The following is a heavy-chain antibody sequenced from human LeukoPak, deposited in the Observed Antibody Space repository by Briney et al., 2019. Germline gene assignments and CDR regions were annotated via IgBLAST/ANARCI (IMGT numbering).Heavy chain of an antibody. V-gene: IGHV1-69*05. CDR2: IIPIFGTA. CDR3: ATKFVGATTLDY. D-gene: IGHD1-26*01. CDR1: GYTFTGYY. J-gene: IGHJ4*02. Sequence: SVKVSXKASGYTFTGYYMHWVRQAPGQGLEWMGRIIPIFGTANYAQKFQGRVTITTDESTSTAYMELSSLRSEDTAVYYCATKFVGATTLDYWGQRTLVTVSS.